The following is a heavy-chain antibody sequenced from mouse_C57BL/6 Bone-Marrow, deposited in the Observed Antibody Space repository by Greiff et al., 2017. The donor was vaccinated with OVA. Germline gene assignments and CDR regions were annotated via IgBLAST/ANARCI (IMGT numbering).Heavy chain of an antibody. CDR1: GFSLTSYG. CDR3: ARKRRLLSFAY. J-gene: IGHJ3*01. V-gene: IGHV2-2*01. Sequence: QVQLQQSGPGLVQPSPSLSITCTASGFSLTSYGVHWVRQSPGKGLEWLGVIWSGGSTDYNAAFISRLGISKDNSKSQVIFKMNSLQAVDTAIYYCARKRRLLSFAYWGQGTLVTVSA. D-gene: IGHD2-12*01. CDR2: IWSGGST.